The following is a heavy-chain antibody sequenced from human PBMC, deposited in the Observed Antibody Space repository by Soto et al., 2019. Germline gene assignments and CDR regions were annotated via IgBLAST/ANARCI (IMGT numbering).Heavy chain of an antibody. CDR2: ISGSGGST. CDR3: AKDGGERCSSTSCLNWFDP. J-gene: IGHJ5*02. V-gene: IGHV3-23*01. CDR1: GFTFSSYA. D-gene: IGHD2-2*01. Sequence: GGSLRLSCAASGFTFSSYAMSWVRQAPGKGLEWVSAISGSGGSTYYADSVKGRFTISRDNSKNTLYLQMNSLRAEDTAVYYCAKDGGERCSSTSCLNWFDPWGQGTLVTVSS.